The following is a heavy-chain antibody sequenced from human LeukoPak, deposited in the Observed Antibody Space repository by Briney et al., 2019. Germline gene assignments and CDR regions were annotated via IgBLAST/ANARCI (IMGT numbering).Heavy chain of an antibody. CDR3: ARAVGVVDCNTYSCKPHYFDY. Sequence: GGSLRLSCTASGFGIGASFINWVRQAPGKGLEWVSLLSRGESAFYADSVKGRFTLSGDTSKNTVFLQMNSLRAEDTAVYFCARAVGVVDCNTYSCKPHYFDYWGQGALVTVSS. D-gene: IGHD2-2*01. CDR1: GFGIGASF. V-gene: IGHV3-66*01. J-gene: IGHJ4*02. CDR2: LSRGESA.